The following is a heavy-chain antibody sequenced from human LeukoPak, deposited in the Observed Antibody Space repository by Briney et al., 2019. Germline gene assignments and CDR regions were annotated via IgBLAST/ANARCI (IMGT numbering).Heavy chain of an antibody. CDR2: IWYDGSNK. CDR3: ARDAGYGSGSYFDY. J-gene: IGHJ4*02. V-gene: IGHV3-33*01. Sequence: GGSLRLSCAASGFTFSTYSMHWVRQAPGKGLQWVAVIWYDGSNKYYEDSVKGRFTISRDNSWNTLHLQMNSLRAEDTAVYYCARDAGYGSGSYFDYWGQGTLVTVSS. D-gene: IGHD3-10*01. CDR1: GFTFSTYS.